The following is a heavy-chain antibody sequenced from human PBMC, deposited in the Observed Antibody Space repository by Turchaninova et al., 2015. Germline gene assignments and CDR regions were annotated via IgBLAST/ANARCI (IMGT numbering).Heavy chain of an antibody. J-gene: IGHJ4*02. Sequence: QVQLQQWGAGLVKPSETLSLTCAVYGGSSRGYYWCWVRQPPGKGGEWIGESNHSGSTNYTPAIKSRGTISVDTSKNQFSLKLSSVTAADTAVYYCARAIARYFDYWGQGTLVTVSS. V-gene: IGHV4-34*01. CDR2: SNHSGST. CDR3: ARAIARYFDY. CDR1: GGSSRGYY. D-gene: IGHD3-22*01.